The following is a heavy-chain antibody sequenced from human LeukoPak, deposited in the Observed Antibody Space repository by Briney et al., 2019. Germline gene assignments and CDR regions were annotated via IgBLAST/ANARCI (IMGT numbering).Heavy chain of an antibody. CDR2: ISGSGGST. D-gene: IGHD6-13*01. Sequence: PGGSLRLSCAASGFTFSSYAMSWVRQAPGKGLEWVSAISGSGGSTYYADSVKGRFTISRDNSKNTLYLQMNSLRAEDTAVYYWAKDSVAYSSSWYDVDVFDIWGQGTMVPVSS. CDR3: AKDSVAYSSSWYDVDVFDI. V-gene: IGHV3-23*01. J-gene: IGHJ3*02. CDR1: GFTFSSYA.